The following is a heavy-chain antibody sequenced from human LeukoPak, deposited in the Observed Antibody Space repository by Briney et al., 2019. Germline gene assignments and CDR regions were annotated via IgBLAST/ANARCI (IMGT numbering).Heavy chain of an antibody. CDR2: INPNSGGT. J-gene: IGHJ4*02. D-gene: IGHD3-22*01. V-gene: IGHV1-2*02. Sequence: ASVKVSCKTSGYTFTGYYMHWVRQAPGQGLEWMGWINPNSGGTNYAQKFQGRVTMTEDTSTDTAYMELSSLRSEDTAVYYCATGITMIVVVTEGYFDYWGQGTLVTVSS. CDR3: ATGITMIVVVTEGYFDY. CDR1: GYTFTGYY.